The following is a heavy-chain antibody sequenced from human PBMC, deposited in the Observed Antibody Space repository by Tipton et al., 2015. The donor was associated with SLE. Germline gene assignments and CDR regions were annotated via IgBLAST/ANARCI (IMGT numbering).Heavy chain of an antibody. D-gene: IGHD5-12*01. V-gene: IGHV4-31*02. CDR1: GGTFRDGSYY. CDR3: ARGGVGGYDYFDY. Sequence: LRLSCSVSGGTFRDGSYYWNWVRQPPGKGLEWIGHIHHSGSTNYNPSLKSRVTISVDTSENHFSLKLSSVTAADTAVYYCARGGVGGYDYFDYWGQGTLVAVSS. J-gene: IGHJ4*02. CDR2: IHHSGST.